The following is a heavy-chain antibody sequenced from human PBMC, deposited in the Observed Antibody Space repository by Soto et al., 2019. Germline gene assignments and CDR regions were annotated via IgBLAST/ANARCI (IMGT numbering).Heavy chain of an antibody. D-gene: IGHD6-19*01. V-gene: IGHV3-30*04. Sequence: QVQLVESGGGVVQPGRSLRLSCAASGFTFSSYAMHWVRQAPGKGLEWVAVISYDGRNKYYADSVKGRFTISRDNSKNTRYLQMNSLRAEDTAVYYGARSLEEIAVAGQLPNAWGQGTLVTVSS. J-gene: IGHJ5*02. CDR1: GFTFSSYA. CDR2: ISYDGRNK. CDR3: ARSLEEIAVAGQLPNA.